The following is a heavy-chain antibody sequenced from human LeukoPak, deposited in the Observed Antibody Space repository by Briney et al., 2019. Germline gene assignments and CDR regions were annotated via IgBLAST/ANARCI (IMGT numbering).Heavy chain of an antibody. CDR3: ARGGLDWLLYSQFDY. V-gene: IGHV3-23*01. Sequence: CGSLRLSCVASGFTFSNYAMILVRQAPGKGLEWLSATSATGGSTYYADYVKGRFTISRDNSKKTLYLQMNRLTVEDTAVYYCARGGLDWLLYSQFDYWGQGTLVTASS. CDR1: GFTFSNYA. CDR2: TSATGGST. D-gene: IGHD3-9*01. J-gene: IGHJ4*02.